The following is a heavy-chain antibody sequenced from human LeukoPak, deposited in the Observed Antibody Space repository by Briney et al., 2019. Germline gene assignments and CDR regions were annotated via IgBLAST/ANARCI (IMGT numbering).Heavy chain of an antibody. V-gene: IGHV4-61*02. CDR3: ARDLYYYDSSGYYLWGFDI. Sequence: SQTLSLTCTVSGGSIRSGSYYWSWIRQPAGEGLEWIGRIYTSGSTNYNPSLKSRVTISVDTSKNQFSLKLSSVTAADTAVYYCARDLYYYDSSGYYLWGFDIWGQGTMVTVSS. J-gene: IGHJ3*02. D-gene: IGHD3-22*01. CDR1: GGSIRSGSYY. CDR2: IYTSGST.